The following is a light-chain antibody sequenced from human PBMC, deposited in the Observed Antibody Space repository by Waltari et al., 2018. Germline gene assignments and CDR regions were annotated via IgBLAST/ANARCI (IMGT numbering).Light chain of an antibody. CDR1: QSVSSN. CDR2: GAS. J-gene: IGKJ4*01. Sequence: IVMTQSPATLSVSPGERATLSCRASQSVSSNLAWYQQKPGQAPRLLIYGASTRATGIPARFSGSGSGTEFTLVISSLQSEDFAIFYCQQYNNWPPLTFGGGTKVEIK. V-gene: IGKV3-15*01. CDR3: QQYNNWPPLT.